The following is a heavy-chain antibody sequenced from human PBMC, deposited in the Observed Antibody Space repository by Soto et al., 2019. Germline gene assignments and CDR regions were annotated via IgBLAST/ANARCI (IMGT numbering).Heavy chain of an antibody. CDR2: ISGSGGST. CDR3: AKDRITGTRRSYDAFDI. J-gene: IGHJ3*02. CDR1: GFTFSSYA. V-gene: IGHV3-23*01. Sequence: GGSLRLSCAASGFTFSSYAMSWVRQAPGKGLEWVSAISGSGGSTYYADSVKGRFTISRDNSKNTLYLQMNSLRAEDTTVYYCAKDRITGTRRSYDAFDIWGQGTMVTVSS. D-gene: IGHD1-7*01.